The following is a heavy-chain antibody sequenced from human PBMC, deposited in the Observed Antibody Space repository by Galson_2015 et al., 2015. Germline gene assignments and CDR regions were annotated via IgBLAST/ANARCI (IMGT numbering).Heavy chain of an antibody. CDR3: ARAGDGGVFDY. Sequence: SLRLSCATSGFTFTDFWMSWVRQAPGKGPEWVANIKPDGNEKYYVDSVKGRFIISRDNAKSSFFLQMDNLRVEDTAVYYCARAGDGGVFDYWGQGTLVTVSS. CDR2: IKPDGNEK. D-gene: IGHD3-16*01. J-gene: IGHJ4*02. CDR1: GFTFTDFW. V-gene: IGHV3-7*01.